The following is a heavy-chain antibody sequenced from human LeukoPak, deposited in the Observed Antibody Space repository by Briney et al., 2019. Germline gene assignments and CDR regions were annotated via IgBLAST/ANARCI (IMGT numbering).Heavy chain of an antibody. Sequence: GGSLRLSCTASGLTVFTNYMSWVRQAPGKGLEWVSLISSGGSTYYADSVKGRFTISRDNSKNTLFLQMNSLRVEDTAVYYCAKGHSAHGTGFDCWGQGTLVAVSS. J-gene: IGHJ4*02. CDR3: AKGHSAHGTGFDC. D-gene: IGHD1-14*01. CDR2: ISSGGST. CDR1: GLTVFTNY. V-gene: IGHV3-53*01.